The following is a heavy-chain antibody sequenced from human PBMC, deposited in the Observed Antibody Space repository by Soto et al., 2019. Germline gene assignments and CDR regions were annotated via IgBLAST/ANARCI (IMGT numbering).Heavy chain of an antibody. D-gene: IGHD5-18*01. J-gene: IGHJ4*02. CDR2: ISGSGGTT. CDR1: GFTFSSYG. Sequence: EVQLLESGGALVQPGGSLRLSCAASGFTFSSYGMSWVRQAPGKGLEWVSSISGSGGTTYYADSVKGRFTISRDNSKNTLYLQMNSLRAEDTAVYYCAKEHLWLPEYWGQGTLVTVSS. CDR3: AKEHLWLPEY. V-gene: IGHV3-23*01.